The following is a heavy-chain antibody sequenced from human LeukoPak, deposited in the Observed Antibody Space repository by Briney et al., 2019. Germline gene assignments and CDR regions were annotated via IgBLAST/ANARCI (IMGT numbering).Heavy chain of an antibody. CDR1: GFTFSDYY. D-gene: IGHD3-22*01. J-gene: IGHJ4*02. CDR2: ISSSGSTI. Sequence: GGSLRLSCAASGFTFSDYYMSWIRQAPGKGLEWVSYISSSGSTIYYADSVKGRFTISRDNAKNSLYLQMNSLRAEDTAVYYCARDLTYYYDSSGYCDYWGQGTLVTVSS. V-gene: IGHV3-11*01. CDR3: ARDLTYYYDSSGYCDY.